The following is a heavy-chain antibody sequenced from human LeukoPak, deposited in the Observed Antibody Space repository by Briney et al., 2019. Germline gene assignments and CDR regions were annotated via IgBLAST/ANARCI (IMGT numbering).Heavy chain of an antibody. V-gene: IGHV1-69*02. CDR3: ARAGGSYQPFDY. Sequence: SVKVSCKASGGTFSSYTISWVRQAPGQGLEWMGRIIPILGIANYAQKFQGRVTITADKSTSTACMELSSLRSEDTAVYYCARAGGSYQPFDYWGQGTLVTVSS. D-gene: IGHD1-26*01. CDR1: GGTFSSYT. J-gene: IGHJ4*02. CDR2: IIPILGIA.